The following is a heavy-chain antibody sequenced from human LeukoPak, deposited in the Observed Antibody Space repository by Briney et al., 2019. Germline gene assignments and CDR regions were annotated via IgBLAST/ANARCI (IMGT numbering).Heavy chain of an antibody. CDR2: VYYSGGA. Sequence: PSETLSLTCTVSGGSISSGSYYWGWIRQPPGEGLEWIGSVYYSGGAYYNPSLKSRVTISVDTSKKQFSLKLSSVTPEDTAVYYCARGEGYYFDYWGRGTLVTVSS. J-gene: IGHJ4*02. CDR1: GGSISSGSYY. CDR3: ARGEGYYFDY. V-gene: IGHV4-39*01. D-gene: IGHD3-10*01.